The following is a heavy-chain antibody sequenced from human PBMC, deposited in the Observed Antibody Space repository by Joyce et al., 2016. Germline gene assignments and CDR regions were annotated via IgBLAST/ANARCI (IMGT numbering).Heavy chain of an antibody. CDR2: INPNSGGT. J-gene: IGHJ6*02. CDR3: ARDRGYCSGGSCRSPGDYYYGMDV. CDR1: GYTVTGYN. D-gene: IGHD2-15*01. V-gene: IGHV1-2*02. Sequence: QVQLVQSGAEVKKPGASVKVSCKASGYTVTGYNMHWVRQAPGQGHEWMVWINPNSGGTIDAQKFQGRVTMTRDTSISTAYMELSRLRSDDTAVYYCARDRGYCSGGSCRSPGDYYYGMDVWGQGTTVTVSS.